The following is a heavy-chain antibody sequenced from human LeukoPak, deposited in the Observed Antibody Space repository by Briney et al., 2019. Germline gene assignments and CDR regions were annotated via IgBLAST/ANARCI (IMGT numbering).Heavy chain of an antibody. Sequence: KPSETLSLTCTVSGASVSRESWTWIRQPAGKGLEWIGYIYDTGSTTYNPFLQSRLTMSVDTSKNQFSLKLTSVTAADTAVYYCARNGFRTYCGTGCYSDYMDVWGKGATVTVSS. V-gene: IGHV4-4*07. CDR1: GASVSRES. J-gene: IGHJ6*03. CDR3: ARNGFRTYCGTGCYSDYMDV. D-gene: IGHD2-21*02. CDR2: IYDTGST.